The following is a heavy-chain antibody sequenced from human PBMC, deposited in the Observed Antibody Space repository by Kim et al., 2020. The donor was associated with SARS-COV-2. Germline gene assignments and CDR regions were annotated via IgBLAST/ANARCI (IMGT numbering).Heavy chain of an antibody. V-gene: IGHV3-30*18. J-gene: IGHJ4*02. Sequence: GGSLGLSCAASGFTFSSYGMHWVRQAPGKGLEWVAVISYDGSNKYYADSVKGRFTISRDNSKNTLYLQMNSLRAEDTAVYYCANLVWERRRLTDYWGQGTLVTVSS. CDR1: GFTFSSYG. D-gene: IGHD1-26*01. CDR2: ISYDGSNK. CDR3: ANLVWERRRLTDY.